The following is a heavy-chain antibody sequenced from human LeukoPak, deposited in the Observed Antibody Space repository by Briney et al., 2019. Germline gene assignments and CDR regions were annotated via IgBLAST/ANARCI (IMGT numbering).Heavy chain of an antibody. D-gene: IGHD1-26*01. CDR3: ATAYQGIVGDDY. J-gene: IGHJ4*02. CDR1: GFTVSSNY. V-gene: IGHV3-21*01. Sequence: GGSLRLSCAASGFTVSSNYMNWVRQAPGKGLEWVSSISSNSSYIYYADSVKGRFTISRDNAKNSLYLQMNSLRAEDTAVYYCATAYQGIVGDDYWGQGTLVTVSS. CDR2: ISSNSSYI.